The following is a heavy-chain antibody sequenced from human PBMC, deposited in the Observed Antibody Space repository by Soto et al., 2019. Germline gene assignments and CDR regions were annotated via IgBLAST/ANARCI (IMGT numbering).Heavy chain of an antibody. CDR2: ISAYNGNT. CDR1: GYTFTSYG. V-gene: IGHV1-18*01. CDR3: AREGYCISTSCRHYDYYGMDV. D-gene: IGHD2-2*01. Sequence: QVQLVQSGAEVKKPGASVKVSCKASGYTFTSYGISWVRQAPGQGLEWMGWISAYNGNTNYAQKLQGRVTMTTDTSTSTAYIERRSLRSDDTAVHYCAREGYCISTSCRHYDYYGMDVWGQGTTVTVSS. J-gene: IGHJ6*02.